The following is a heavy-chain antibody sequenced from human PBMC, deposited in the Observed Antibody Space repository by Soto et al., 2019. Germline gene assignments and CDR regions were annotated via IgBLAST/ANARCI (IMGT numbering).Heavy chain of an antibody. D-gene: IGHD1-26*01. CDR2: MYYTGTT. Sequence: SESMSLTCIPSAGSLTSSGYQCNLIRHTPRKGLEWIGYMYYTGTTNYNPSLRSRVSISIDTSKNQFFLKLTSVTAADTAIYDCVRDVLGPWGQGTDVTVSS. CDR3: VRDVLGP. J-gene: IGHJ4*02. V-gene: IGHV4-61*08. CDR1: AGSLTSSGYQ.